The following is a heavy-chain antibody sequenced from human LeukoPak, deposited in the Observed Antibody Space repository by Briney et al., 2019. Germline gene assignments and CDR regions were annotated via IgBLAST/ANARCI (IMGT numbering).Heavy chain of an antibody. D-gene: IGHD1-7*01. J-gene: IGHJ4*02. CDR1: GFTFSSYS. Sequence: GGSLRLSCAASGFTFSSYSMNWVRQAPGKGLEWVSSISSSSSYIYYADSVMGRFTISRDNAKNSLYLQMNSLRAEDTAVYYCARDNWNYETFDYWGQGTLVTVSS. V-gene: IGHV3-21*01. CDR2: ISSSSSYI. CDR3: ARDNWNYETFDY.